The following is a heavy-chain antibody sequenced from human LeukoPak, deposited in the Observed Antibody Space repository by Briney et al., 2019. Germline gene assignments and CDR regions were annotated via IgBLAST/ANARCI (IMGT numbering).Heavy chain of an antibody. D-gene: IGHD6-13*01. CDR1: GFTFSDYY. Sequence: GGSLRLSCAASGFTFSDYYMSWIRQAPGKGLEWVSYISSSGSTIYYADSVKGRSTISRDNAKNSLYLQMNSLKTEDTAVYYCTTDRSSSWSNEYYYYYMDVWGKGTTVTISS. CDR3: TTDRSSSWSNEYYYYYMDV. J-gene: IGHJ6*03. CDR2: ISSSGSTI. V-gene: IGHV3-11*01.